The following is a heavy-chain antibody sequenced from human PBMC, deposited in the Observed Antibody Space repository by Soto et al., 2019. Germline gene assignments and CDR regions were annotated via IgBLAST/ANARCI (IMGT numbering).Heavy chain of an antibody. J-gene: IGHJ4*02. CDR1: GFTFSSYS. Sequence: GGSLRLSCAASGFTFSSYSMNWVRQAPGKGLEWVSSISSSSSYIYYADSVKGRFTISRDNAKNSLYLQMNSLRAEDTAVYYCARDLWTGYSGYAHYWGQGTLVTVSS. V-gene: IGHV3-21*01. D-gene: IGHD5-12*01. CDR2: ISSSSSYI. CDR3: ARDLWTGYSGYAHY.